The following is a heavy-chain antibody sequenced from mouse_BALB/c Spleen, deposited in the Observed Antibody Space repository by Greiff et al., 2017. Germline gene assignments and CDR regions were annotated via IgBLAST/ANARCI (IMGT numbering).Heavy chain of an antibody. CDR3: ARGYGSSGYAMDY. J-gene: IGHJ4*01. Sequence: EVKLVESGPGLVKPSQSLSLTCSVTGYSITSGYYWNWIRQFPGNKLEWMGYISYDGSNNYNPSLKNRISITRDTSKNQFFLKLNSVTTEDTATYYCARGYGSSGYAMDYWGQGTSVTVSS. CDR1: GYSITSGYY. CDR2: ISYDGSN. D-gene: IGHD1-1*01. V-gene: IGHV3-6*02.